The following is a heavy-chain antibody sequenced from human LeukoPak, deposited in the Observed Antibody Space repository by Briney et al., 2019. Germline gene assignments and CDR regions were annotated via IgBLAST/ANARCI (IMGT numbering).Heavy chain of an antibody. CDR2: INHSGST. CDR3: ARRWPWGSGSYRIDY. Sequence: PSETLSLTCAVYGGSFSGYYWSWIRQPPGKGLEWIGEINHSGSTNYNPSLKSRVTISVDASKNQFSLKLSSVTAADTAVYYCARRWPWGSGSYRIDYWGQGTLVTVSS. V-gene: IGHV4-34*01. D-gene: IGHD1-26*01. J-gene: IGHJ4*02. CDR1: GGSFSGYY.